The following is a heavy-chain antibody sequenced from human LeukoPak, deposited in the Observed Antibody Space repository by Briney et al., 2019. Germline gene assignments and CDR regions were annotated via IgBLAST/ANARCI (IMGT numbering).Heavy chain of an antibody. CDR2: ISYDGGNK. D-gene: IGHD1-14*01. CDR1: GFIFSSYT. V-gene: IGHV3-30-3*01. J-gene: IGHJ5*02. Sequence: GSLRLSCAASGFIFSSYTMHWVRQAPGKGLEWVAVISYDGGNKYYTDSAKGRFTISRDNSKNTLYLQMNSLRAEDTAVYYCARGVGANHDWFDPWGQGTLVTVSS. CDR3: ARGVGANHDWFDP.